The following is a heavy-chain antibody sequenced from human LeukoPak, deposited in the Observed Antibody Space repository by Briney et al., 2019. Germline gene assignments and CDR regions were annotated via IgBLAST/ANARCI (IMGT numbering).Heavy chain of an antibody. Sequence: GGSLRLSCAASGFTFSNAWMSWVRQAPGKGLEWVGRIKSKTDGGTTDYAAPVKGRFTISRDDSKNTLYLQMNSLKTEDTAVYYCTTHPITYYDILTGYYLFDYWGQGTLVTVSS. V-gene: IGHV3-15*01. J-gene: IGHJ4*02. CDR2: IKSKTDGGTT. CDR1: GFTFSNAW. CDR3: TTHPITYYDILTGYYLFDY. D-gene: IGHD3-9*01.